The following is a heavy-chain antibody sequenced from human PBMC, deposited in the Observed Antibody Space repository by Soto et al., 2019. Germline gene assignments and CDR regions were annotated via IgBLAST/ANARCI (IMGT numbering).Heavy chain of an antibody. J-gene: IGHJ5*02. Sequence: SETLSLTCTVSGDSISTDYWSWIRQSPGKGLEWIGEINHSGSTNYNPSLKSRVTISVDTSKNQFSLKLSSVTAADTAVYYCARVGVRGVRNWFDPWGQGTLVTVSS. D-gene: IGHD3-10*01. CDR1: GDSISTDY. CDR2: INHSGST. CDR3: ARVGVRGVRNWFDP. V-gene: IGHV4-34*01.